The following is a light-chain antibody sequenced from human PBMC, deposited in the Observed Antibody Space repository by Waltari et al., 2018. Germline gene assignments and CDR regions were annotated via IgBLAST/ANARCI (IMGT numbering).Light chain of an antibody. CDR1: QSIDSW. Sequence: DIQMTQSPSTLSASVGDRVTITCRASQSIDSWLAWYQQKPGKAPKLLIYDASSLERGVPSRFSGSGSGTEFTLTISSLQPDDFATYYCQQRNNWPLTFGGGTKVEIK. CDR3: QQRNNWPLT. V-gene: IGKV1-5*01. CDR2: DAS. J-gene: IGKJ4*01.